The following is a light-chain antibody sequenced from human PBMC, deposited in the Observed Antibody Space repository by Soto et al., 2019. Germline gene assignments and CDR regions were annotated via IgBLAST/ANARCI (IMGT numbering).Light chain of an antibody. CDR2: GAS. CDR3: QQYGSSPRT. J-gene: IGKJ1*01. Sequence: EIVLTQSPGTLSLSPGERATLSCRASQSVSSSYLAWYQQKPGQAPRLLIYGASSRATGIPDRFSGSGSGTDFTLTISRLEPEDFAEYYCQQYGSSPRTCGQGTKVEIK. V-gene: IGKV3-20*01. CDR1: QSVSSSY.